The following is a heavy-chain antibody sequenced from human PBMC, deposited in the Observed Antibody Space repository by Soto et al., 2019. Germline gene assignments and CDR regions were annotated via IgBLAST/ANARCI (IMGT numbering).Heavy chain of an antibody. D-gene: IGHD2-2*01. J-gene: IGHJ5*02. CDR1: GDSVSSNSAT. CDR2: TYYRSKWYN. V-gene: IGHV6-1*01. Sequence: SQTLSLTCAISGDSVSSNSATWNWMRQSPSRGLEWLGRTYYRSKWYNDYAVSVKSRITINPDTSKNQFSLQLNSVTPEDTAVDYCARVGDCSSTSCRNWFDPWGQGTLVTVSS. CDR3: ARVGDCSSTSCRNWFDP.